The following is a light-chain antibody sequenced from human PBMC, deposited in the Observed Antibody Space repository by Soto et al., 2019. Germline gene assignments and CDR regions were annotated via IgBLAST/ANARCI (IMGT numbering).Light chain of an antibody. Sequence: QSALTQPASVSGSPGQSITISCTGSSSDVGGYNSVSWYQQHPGKAPKLMIYDVSNRPSGVSNRFSGSKSGNTASLTISGLQAEAEADYYCSSYTSSSTVVFGGGTKVTVL. CDR3: SSYTSSSTVV. CDR1: SSDVGGYNS. V-gene: IGLV2-14*01. J-gene: IGLJ2*01. CDR2: DVS.